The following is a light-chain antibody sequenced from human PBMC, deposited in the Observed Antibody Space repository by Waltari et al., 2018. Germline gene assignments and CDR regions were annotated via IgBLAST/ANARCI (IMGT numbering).Light chain of an antibody. Sequence: EIVLTQSPATLSLSPGERATLSCRASQSVSSYLAWYQQKPGQAPRLLIYHASNRATGIPARFSGSGSGTDFTLTISSLEPEDFAVYYCQQRSNWEITFGQGTRLEIK. CDR1: QSVSSY. J-gene: IGKJ5*01. CDR2: HAS. CDR3: QQRSNWEIT. V-gene: IGKV3-11*01.